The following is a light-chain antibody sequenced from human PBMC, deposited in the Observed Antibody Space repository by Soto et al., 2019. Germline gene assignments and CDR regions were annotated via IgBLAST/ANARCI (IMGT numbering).Light chain of an antibody. J-gene: IGKJ2*01. CDR1: QSVSSSY. V-gene: IGKV3-20*01. CDR3: QQYGSSPYT. CDR2: GAS. Sequence: EIVLTQSPGTLSLSPGERATRSCRASQSVSSSYLAWYQQKPGQAPRLLIYGASSRATGIPDRFSGSGSGTAFTLTISRLEPEDFAVYYCQQYGSSPYTFGQGTKLEIK.